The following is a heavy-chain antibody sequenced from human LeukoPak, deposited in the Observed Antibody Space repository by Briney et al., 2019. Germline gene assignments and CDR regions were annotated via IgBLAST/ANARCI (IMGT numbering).Heavy chain of an antibody. J-gene: IGHJ4*02. CDR1: GFTFSSYS. CDR2: ISGSGGST. D-gene: IGHD6-19*01. V-gene: IGHV3-23*01. CDR3: ARLTDSSSSTIDY. Sequence: PGGSLRLSCAASGFTFSSYSMSWVRQAPGKGLEWVSAISGSGGSTYYADSVKGRFTISRDNSKNTLYLQMNSLRAEDTAVYYCARLTDSSSSTIDYWGQGTLVTVSS.